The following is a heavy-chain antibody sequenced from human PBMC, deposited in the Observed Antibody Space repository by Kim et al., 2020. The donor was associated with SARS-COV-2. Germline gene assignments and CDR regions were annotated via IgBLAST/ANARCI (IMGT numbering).Heavy chain of an antibody. Sequence: ASVKVSCKASGYTFTSNAITWVRQAPGQGLEWMGWISAYNGNSYYAEKFQGRVTVTTDTSTSTAYLELRNLRSDDTAVYYCARRNWFGALLYYDYWGQGT. J-gene: IGHJ4*02. CDR1: GYTFTSNA. CDR3: ARRNWFGALLYYDY. V-gene: IGHV1-18*01. CDR2: ISAYNGNS. D-gene: IGHD3-10*01.